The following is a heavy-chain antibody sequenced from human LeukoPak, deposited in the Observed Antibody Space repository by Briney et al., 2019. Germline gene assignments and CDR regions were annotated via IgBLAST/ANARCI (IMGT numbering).Heavy chain of an antibody. CDR2: IIPILGIA. CDR1: GGTFSSYA. CDR3: ARAATRITIFGVVVNWFDP. J-gene: IGHJ5*02. D-gene: IGHD3-3*01. Sequence: GASVKVSCKASGGTFSSYATSWARQAPGQGLEWMGRIIPILGIANYAQKFQGRVTITADKSTSTAYMELSSLRSEDTAVYYCARAATRITIFGVVVNWFDPWGQGTLVTVSS. V-gene: IGHV1-69*04.